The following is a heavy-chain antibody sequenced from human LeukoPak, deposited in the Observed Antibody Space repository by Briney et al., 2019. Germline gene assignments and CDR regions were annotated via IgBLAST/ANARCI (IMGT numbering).Heavy chain of an antibody. J-gene: IGHJ6*03. CDR1: GFSLSSYD. Sequence: GGSLRLSCAASGFSLSSYDMNWVRQAPGQGLEWVSCISSSSSYIYYADSVKGRFTISRDNAKNSLYLQMNSLRAEDTAVYYCARDSGAGGYYYYYNMDVWGKGTTVTVSS. V-gene: IGHV3-21*01. CDR3: ARDSGAGGYYYYYNMDV. D-gene: IGHD5-12*01. CDR2: ISSSSSYI.